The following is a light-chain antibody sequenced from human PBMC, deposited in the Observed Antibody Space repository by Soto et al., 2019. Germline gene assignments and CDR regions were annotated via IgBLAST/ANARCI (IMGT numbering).Light chain of an antibody. CDR2: GAS. J-gene: IGKJ4*01. V-gene: IGKV3-20*01. Sequence: EIVLTQSPGTLSLSPGERATLSCRASQSFSSTYLAWYQQKPGQAPSLLIYGASRRATDIPDMFRGSGSGTDFTLTISGLETEDFAVYYCKQYERSPTTFGGGTKVEIK. CDR3: KQYERSPTT. CDR1: QSFSSTY.